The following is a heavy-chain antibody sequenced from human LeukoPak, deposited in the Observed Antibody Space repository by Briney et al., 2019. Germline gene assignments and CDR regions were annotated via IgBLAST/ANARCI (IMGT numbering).Heavy chain of an antibody. CDR3: AKEGPHLYYYDSSGPYY. CDR1: GFTFSSYA. V-gene: IGHV3-23*01. CDR2: ISGSGGST. J-gene: IGHJ4*02. D-gene: IGHD3-22*01. Sequence: GGSLRLSCAASGFTFSSYAMSWVRQAPGKGLEWVSAISGSGGSTYYADSVKGRFTISRDNSKNTLYLQMNSLRAEDTAVYYCAKEGPHLYYYDSSGPYYWGQGTLVTVSS.